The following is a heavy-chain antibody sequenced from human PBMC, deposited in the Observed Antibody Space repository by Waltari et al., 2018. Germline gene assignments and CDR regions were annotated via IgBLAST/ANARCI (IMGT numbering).Heavy chain of an antibody. J-gene: IGHJ4*02. V-gene: IGHV3-48*01. CDR2: ISSSSSTI. Sequence: EVQLVESGGGLVQPGGSLRLSCAASGFTFSSYSMNWVRQAPGKGLEWVSYISSSSSTIYYADSVKGRFTISRDNAKNSLYLQMNSLRAEDTAVYYCARDAGSSAAYFDYWGQGTLVTVSS. CDR1: GFTFSSYS. CDR3: ARDAGSSAAYFDY. D-gene: IGHD6-6*01.